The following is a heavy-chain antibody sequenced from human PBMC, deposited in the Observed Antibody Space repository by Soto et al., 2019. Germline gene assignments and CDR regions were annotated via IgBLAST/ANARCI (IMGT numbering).Heavy chain of an antibody. J-gene: IGHJ4*02. D-gene: IGHD3-3*01. CDR2: IGTAGDT. CDR1: GFIFSSYD. V-gene: IGHV3-13*01. Sequence: EVQLVESGGGLVQSGGSLRLSCAASGFIFSSYDMHWVRQRIWESLEWVSAIGTAGDTYYPDSVKGRFTASRENARNYLYLQMNSLRAEDTAVYYCARGPLAALRFVEWLPDYWGQGTLVTVYS. CDR3: ARGPLAALRFVEWLPDY.